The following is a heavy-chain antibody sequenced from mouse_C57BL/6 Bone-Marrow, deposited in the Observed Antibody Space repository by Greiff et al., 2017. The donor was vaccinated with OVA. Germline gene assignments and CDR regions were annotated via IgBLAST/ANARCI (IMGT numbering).Heavy chain of an antibody. CDR2: IDPSDSET. J-gene: IGHJ4*01. Sequence: QVQLKQPGAELVRPGSSVKLSCKASGYTFTSYWMHWVKQRPIQGLEWIGNIDPSDSETHYNQKFKDKATLTVDKSSSTAYMQLSSLTSEDSAVYDGARSGGYDVNSMDYGGQGTSVTVSS. D-gene: IGHD2-2*01. CDR1: GYTFTSYW. CDR3: ARSGGYDVNSMDY. V-gene: IGHV1-52*01.